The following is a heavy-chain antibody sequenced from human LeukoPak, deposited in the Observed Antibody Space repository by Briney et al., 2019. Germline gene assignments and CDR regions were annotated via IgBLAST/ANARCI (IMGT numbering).Heavy chain of an antibody. CDR1: GYTFTGYY. CDR3: ARLSRSYSTFDY. J-gene: IGHJ4*02. Sequence: SVKVSCKAPGYTFTGYYIHWVRQAPGQGLEWMGWINPESGDANFAQKFQGRVTLTRDTSISTAYMELSRLISDDTAVYYCARLSRSYSTFDYWGQGILVTVSS. V-gene: IGHV1-2*02. D-gene: IGHD1-26*01. CDR2: INPESGDA.